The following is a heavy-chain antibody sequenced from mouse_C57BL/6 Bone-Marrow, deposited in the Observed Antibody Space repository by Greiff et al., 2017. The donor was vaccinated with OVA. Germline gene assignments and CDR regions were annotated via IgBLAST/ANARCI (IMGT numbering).Heavy chain of an antibody. D-gene: IGHD1-1*02. CDR3: AREGVGDDAYCDY. CDR2: IDPNSGGT. J-gene: IGHJ2*01. Sequence: QVQLQQPGAELVKPGASVKLSCKASGYTFTSYWMHWVKQRPGRGLEWIGRIDPNSGGTKYNEKFKRKATLTVDKPSSTAYMQLRSLTSEDAAVYYCAREGVGDDAYCDYWGQGTTLTVSS. CDR1: GYTFTSYW. V-gene: IGHV1-72*01.